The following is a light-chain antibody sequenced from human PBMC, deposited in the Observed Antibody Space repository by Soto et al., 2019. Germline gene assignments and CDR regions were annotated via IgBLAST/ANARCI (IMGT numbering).Light chain of an antibody. CDR1: NIGSKY. CDR2: RDS. CDR3: QVWDRSTGV. V-gene: IGLV3-9*01. J-gene: IGLJ1*01. Sequence: SYELTQPLSVSVALGQTARITCGGNNIGSKYVHWYQQKPGQAPVLVIYRDSNRPSGIPERFSGSNSGNTATLTISRAQAGDEADYYCQVWDRSTGVFGTGTKLTVL.